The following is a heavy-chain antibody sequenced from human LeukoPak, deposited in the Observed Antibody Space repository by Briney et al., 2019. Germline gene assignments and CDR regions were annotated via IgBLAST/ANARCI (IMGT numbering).Heavy chain of an antibody. CDR2: IYYSEST. J-gene: IGHJ4*02. CDR3: ATTAGSWPYYFDY. D-gene: IGHD1-14*01. Sequence: SETLSLTCTVSGGSISSYYWSWIRQPPGKGLEWIGYIYYSESTNYNPSLKSRVTISVDTSKNQFSLKLSSVTAADTAVYYCATTAGSWPYYFDYWGQGTLVTVSS. CDR1: GGSISSYY. V-gene: IGHV4-59*08.